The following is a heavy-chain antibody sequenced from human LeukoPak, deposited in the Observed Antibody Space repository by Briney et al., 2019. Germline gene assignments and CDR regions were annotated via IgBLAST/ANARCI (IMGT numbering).Heavy chain of an antibody. CDR2: ISAYNGNT. CDR3: ARDAGGDFQH. D-gene: IGHD1-26*01. J-gene: IGHJ1*01. CDR1: GYTFTAYY. Sequence: ASVKVSCKASGYTFTAYYMHWVRQAPGQGLEWMGWISAYNGNTNYAQKLQGRVTMTTDTSTSTAYMELRSLRSDDTAVYYCARDAGGDFQHWGQGTLVTVSS. V-gene: IGHV1-18*04.